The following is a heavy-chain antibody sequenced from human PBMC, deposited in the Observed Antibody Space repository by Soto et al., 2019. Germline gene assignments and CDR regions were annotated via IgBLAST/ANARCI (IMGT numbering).Heavy chain of an antibody. V-gene: IGHV3-30*18. CDR1: GFTFSSHS. CDR3: GKDRKEDAFWSSYYTYTGMDV. Sequence: QEQLVESGGGVVQPGRSLRLSCEASGFTFSSHSLHWVRQAPGKGLEWVALISYDGRKKYYADSVKGRFTISRDYSRNTLYLEMNSPRTEDTAIYYCGKDRKEDAFWSSYYTYTGMDVWGQGTTVTVSS. CDR2: ISYDGRKK. D-gene: IGHD3-3*01. J-gene: IGHJ6*02.